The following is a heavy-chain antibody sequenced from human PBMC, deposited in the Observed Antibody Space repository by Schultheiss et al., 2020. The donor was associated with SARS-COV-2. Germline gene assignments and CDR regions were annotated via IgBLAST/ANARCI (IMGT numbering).Heavy chain of an antibody. D-gene: IGHD4-23*01. Sequence: GESLKISCAASGFTFSTYAMNWVRQAPGKGLEWVSDIGGSGGSTYYADSVKGRFTISRDNSKNTLYLQMNSLRAEDTAVYYCAKDLATVVTGLVFDYWGQGTLVTVSS. CDR1: GFTFSTYA. CDR2: IGGSGGST. V-gene: IGHV3-23*01. CDR3: AKDLATVVTGLVFDY. J-gene: IGHJ4*02.